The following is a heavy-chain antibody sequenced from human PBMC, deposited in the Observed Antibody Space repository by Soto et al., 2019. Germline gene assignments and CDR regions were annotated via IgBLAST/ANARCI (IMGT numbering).Heavy chain of an antibody. CDR1: GFTFSSYA. CDR3: AKMGFVVPAAIPVY. V-gene: IGHV3-23*01. Sequence: GGSLRLSCAASGFTFSSYAMSWVRQAPGKGLEWVSAISGSGGSTYYADSVKGRFTISRDNSKNTLYLQMNSLRAEDTAVYYCAKMGFVVPAAIPVYWGQGTLVTVSS. D-gene: IGHD2-2*01. CDR2: ISGSGGST. J-gene: IGHJ4*02.